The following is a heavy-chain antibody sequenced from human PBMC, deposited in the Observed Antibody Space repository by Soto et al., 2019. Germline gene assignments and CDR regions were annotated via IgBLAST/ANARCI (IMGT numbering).Heavy chain of an antibody. CDR1: GYTLTELS. Sequence: ASVKVSCKVSGYTLTELSMHWVRQAPGKGLEWMGGFDPEDGETICAQKFQGRVTMTEDTSTDTAYMELSSLRSEDTAVYYCAKYYSSGYYYFDYWGQGTLVTVSS. CDR2: FDPEDGET. D-gene: IGHD3-22*01. CDR3: AKYYSSGYYYFDY. V-gene: IGHV1-24*01. J-gene: IGHJ4*02.